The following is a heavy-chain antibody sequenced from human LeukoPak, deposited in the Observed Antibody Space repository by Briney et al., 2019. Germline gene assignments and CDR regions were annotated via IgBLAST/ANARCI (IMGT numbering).Heavy chain of an antibody. CDR1: GYTFTSYD. CDR3: ARVTFGGVIVNRYFDY. V-gene: IGHV1-18*01. J-gene: IGHJ4*02. Sequence: ASVKVSCKASGYTFTSYDINWVRQATGQGLEWMGWMNPNSGNTNYAQKLQGRVTMTTDTSTSTAYMELRSLRSDDTAVYYCARVTFGGVIVNRYFDYWGQGTLVTVSS. D-gene: IGHD3-16*02. CDR2: MNPNSGNT.